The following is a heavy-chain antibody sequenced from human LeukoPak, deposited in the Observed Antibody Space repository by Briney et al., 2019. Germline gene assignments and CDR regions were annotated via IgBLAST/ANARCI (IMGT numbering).Heavy chain of an antibody. D-gene: IGHD3-22*01. CDR2: INSGGDDT. J-gene: IGHJ1*01. CDR1: GFTFSTYW. V-gene: IGHV3-74*01. CDR3: ARGWDYYDSSGYLV. Sequence: QPGGSLRLSCAASGFTFSTYWMHWVRQAPGKGLVWVSLINSGGDDTRYADSVKGRFTISRDNAKNTLYLQMNSLRAEDTAVYYCARGWDYYDSSGYLVWGQGTLVTVSS.